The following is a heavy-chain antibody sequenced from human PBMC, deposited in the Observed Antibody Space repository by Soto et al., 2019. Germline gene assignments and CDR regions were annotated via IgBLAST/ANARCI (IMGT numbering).Heavy chain of an antibody. Sequence: PSETLSLTCTVSGGSISSSSYYWGWIRQPPGKGLEWIGSIYYSGSTYYNPSLKSRVTISGDTSKNQFSLKLSSVTAADTAVSSCVMLDNGMDVWGPWTTVTGSS. V-gene: IGHV4-39*01. J-gene: IGHJ6*02. CDR3: VMLDNGMDV. CDR2: IYYSGST. CDR1: GGSISSSSYY. D-gene: IGHD3-16*01.